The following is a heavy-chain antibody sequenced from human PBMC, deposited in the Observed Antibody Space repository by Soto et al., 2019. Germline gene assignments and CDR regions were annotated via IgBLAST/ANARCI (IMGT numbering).Heavy chain of an antibody. J-gene: IGHJ4*02. Sequence: ASVKVSCKASGYTFTSYDINWVRQATGQGLEWMGWMNPNSGNTGYAQKFQGRVTMTRNTSISTAYMELSSLRSEDTAVYYCARGQGRLTTSDYWGQGTLVTVSS. CDR2: MNPNSGNT. CDR1: GYTFTSYD. V-gene: IGHV1-8*01. CDR3: ARGQGRLTTSDY.